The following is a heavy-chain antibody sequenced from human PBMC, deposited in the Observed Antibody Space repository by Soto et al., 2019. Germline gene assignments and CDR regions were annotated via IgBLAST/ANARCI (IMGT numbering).Heavy chain of an antibody. J-gene: IGHJ3*02. D-gene: IGHD3-16*02. Sequence: QVQLVESGGGVIQPGRSLRLSCVASGFSFSNYAMHWVRQAPGKGLEWVAVISYDGSNKYYADSVKGLFTISRDNSKNTLELQMNNLRTEDTAVYYCATVRGYRQDFDAFDIWGQGTMVTVSS. V-gene: IGHV3-30-3*01. CDR3: ATVRGYRQDFDAFDI. CDR1: GFSFSNYA. CDR2: ISYDGSNK.